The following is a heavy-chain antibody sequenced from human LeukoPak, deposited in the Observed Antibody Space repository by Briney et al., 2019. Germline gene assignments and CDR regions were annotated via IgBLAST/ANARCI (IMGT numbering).Heavy chain of an antibody. D-gene: IGHD1-26*01. CDR3: ASTKGELGFDY. CDR1: GGSISSGDYY. Sequence: PSQTLSLTCTVSGGSISSGDYYWSWIRQPPGKGLEWIGYIYYSGCTYYNPSLKSRVTISVDTSKNQFSLKLSSVTAADTAVYYCASTKGELGFDYWGQGTLVTVSS. V-gene: IGHV4-30-4*08. CDR2: IYYSGCT. J-gene: IGHJ4*02.